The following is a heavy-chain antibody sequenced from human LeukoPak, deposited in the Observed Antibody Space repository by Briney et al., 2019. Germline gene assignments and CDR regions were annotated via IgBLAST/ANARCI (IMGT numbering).Heavy chain of an antibody. CDR2: IKLDGSEK. Sequence: GGSLRLSCAASGFTFSNYWMSWVRQAPGKGLEWVANIKLDGSEKYYVDSVKGRFTISRDNAKNSLYLQMNSLRAEDTAVYYCARRDFWSGWYYDYWGQGTLVTVSS. J-gene: IGHJ4*02. CDR3: ARRDFWSGWYYDY. V-gene: IGHV3-7*01. D-gene: IGHD3-3*01. CDR1: GFTFSNYW.